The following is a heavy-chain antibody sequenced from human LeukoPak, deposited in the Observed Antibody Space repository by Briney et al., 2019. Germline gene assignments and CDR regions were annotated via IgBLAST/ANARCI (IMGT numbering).Heavy chain of an antibody. V-gene: IGHV3-9*01. D-gene: IGHD6-13*01. CDR2: ISWNSGNI. CDR1: GFTXXXYA. J-gene: IGHJ4*02. CDR3: VKDFYSSSWYVFDF. Sequence: GFTXXXYAMHWVRQAPGKGLEWVSGISWNSGNIGYADSVKGRFTISRDNAKNSLYLQMSSLRAEDTALYYCVKDFYSSSWYVFDFWGQGALVTVSS.